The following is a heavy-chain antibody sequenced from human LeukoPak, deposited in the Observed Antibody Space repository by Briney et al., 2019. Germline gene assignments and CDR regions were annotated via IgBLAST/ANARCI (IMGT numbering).Heavy chain of an antibody. D-gene: IGHD2-15*01. CDR2: ISSDASIT. Sequence: GGSLRLSCAASGFTFSTYWMHWVRQDPGKGLVWVSRISSDASITSYADPVKGRFTISRDNAKNTLYLQMNSLRAEDTALYYCATSARTYIGSSFDYWGQGTLVTVSS. V-gene: IGHV3-74*01. CDR1: GFTFSTYW. CDR3: ATSARTYIGSSFDY. J-gene: IGHJ4*02.